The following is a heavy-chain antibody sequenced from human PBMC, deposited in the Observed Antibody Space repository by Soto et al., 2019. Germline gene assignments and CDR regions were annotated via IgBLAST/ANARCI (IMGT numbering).Heavy chain of an antibody. CDR3: ARDRGGDLKAFDI. CDR2: ISSSSSYI. V-gene: IGHV3-21*01. D-gene: IGHD3-10*01. Sequence: EVQLVESGGGLVKPGGSLRLSCAASGFTFSSYSMNCVRQAPGKGLEWVSSISSSSSYIYYADSVKGRFSISRDNAKNSLPLQMNCLRAEDTAVYYCARDRGGDLKAFDIWGQGTMVTVSS. CDR1: GFTFSSYS. J-gene: IGHJ3*02.